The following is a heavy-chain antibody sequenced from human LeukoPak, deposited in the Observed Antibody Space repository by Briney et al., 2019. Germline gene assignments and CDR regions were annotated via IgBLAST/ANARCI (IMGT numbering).Heavy chain of an antibody. V-gene: IGHV3-13*01. Sequence: GGSLRLSCAASGFTFSSYDMHWVRQAPGKGLEWVSGIGTAGNTYYPGSIKGRFTFSRENAKNSLFLQMNGLRVGDTAVYYCARGSYCSGGACSPVGAFDIWGQGTVVTVSS. CDR3: ARGSYCSGGACSPVGAFDI. J-gene: IGHJ3*02. CDR2: IGTAGNT. CDR1: GFTFSSYD. D-gene: IGHD2-15*01.